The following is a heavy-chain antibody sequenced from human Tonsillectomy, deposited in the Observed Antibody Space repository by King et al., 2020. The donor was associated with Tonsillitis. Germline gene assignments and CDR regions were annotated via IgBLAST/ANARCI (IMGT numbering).Heavy chain of an antibody. CDR2: IYSSGST. CDR3: ARHRYISATVVTPGAFDI. D-gene: IGHD4-23*01. J-gene: IGHJ3*02. V-gene: IGHV4-59*08. Sequence: VQLQESGPGLVKPSETLSLTCTVSGGSISSYYWSWIRQPPGKGLEWIGYIYSSGSTNYNPSLKSRVTISVDTSKNQFSLKLSSVTAADTAVYYCARHRYISATVVTPGAFDIWGQGTMVTVSS. CDR1: GGSISSYY.